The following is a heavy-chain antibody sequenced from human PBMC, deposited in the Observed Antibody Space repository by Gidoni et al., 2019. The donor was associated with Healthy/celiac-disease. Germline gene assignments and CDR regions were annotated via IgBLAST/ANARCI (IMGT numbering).Heavy chain of an antibody. CDR3: ARRYDFWSELEESGFDP. CDR1: GYSFTSYW. CDR2: IYPGDSDT. J-gene: IGHJ5*02. D-gene: IGHD3-3*01. Sequence: EVQLVQSGAEVKKPGESLKISCKGSGYSFTSYWIGWVRQMPGKGLEWMGIIYPGDSDTRYSPSFQGQVTISADKSISTAYLQWSSLKASDTAMYYCARRYDFWSELEESGFDPWGQGTLVTVSS. V-gene: IGHV5-51*01.